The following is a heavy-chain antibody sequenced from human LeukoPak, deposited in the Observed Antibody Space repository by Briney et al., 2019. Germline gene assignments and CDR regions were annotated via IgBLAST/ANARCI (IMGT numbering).Heavy chain of an antibody. D-gene: IGHD2-15*01. CDR1: GFSLSTSGVG. CDR3: AHTGYCSGGTCYSFDY. CDR2: IYWDDDK. V-gene: IGHV2-5*02. J-gene: IGHJ4*02. Sequence: SGPTLVKPTQTLTLTCTFSGFSLSTSGVGVGWIRQPPGKALEWLALIYWDDDKRYSPSLKSRLTITKDTLKNQVVLTMTNMDPVDTATYCCAHTGYCSGGTCYSFDYWGQGTLVTVSS.